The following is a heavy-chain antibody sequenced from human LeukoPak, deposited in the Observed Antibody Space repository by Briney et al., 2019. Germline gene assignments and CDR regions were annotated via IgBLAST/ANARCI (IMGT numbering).Heavy chain of an antibody. CDR1: GGSISSGGYY. D-gene: IGHD2-8*01. V-gene: IGHV4-31*03. CDR2: IYYSGST. J-gene: IGHJ5*02. CDR3: ATSRMLRNWFDP. Sequence: SETLSLTCTVSGGSISSGGYYWSWIRQHPGKGLEWIGYIYYSGSTYYNQSLKSRVTISVDTSKNQFSLKLSSVTAADTAVYYCATSRMLRNWFDPWGQGTLVTVSS.